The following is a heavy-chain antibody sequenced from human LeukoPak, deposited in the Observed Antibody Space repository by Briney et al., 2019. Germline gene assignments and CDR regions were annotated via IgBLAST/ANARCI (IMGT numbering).Heavy chain of an antibody. CDR3: AREGRDGYNTN. Sequence: SETLSLTCTVSGCSISSYYWSWIRQPPGKGLEWIGYIYYSGSTNYNPSLKSRVTISVHTSKNQFSLKLSSVTAADTAVYYCAREGRDGYNTNWGQGTLVTVSS. CDR2: IYYSGST. CDR1: GCSISSYY. D-gene: IGHD5-24*01. J-gene: IGHJ4*02. V-gene: IGHV4-59*01.